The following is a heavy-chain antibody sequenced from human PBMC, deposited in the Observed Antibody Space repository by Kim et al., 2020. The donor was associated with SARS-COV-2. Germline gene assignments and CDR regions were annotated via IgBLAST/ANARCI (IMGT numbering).Heavy chain of an antibody. D-gene: IGHD4-17*01. CDR1: SGSMNRYY. CDR2: IYYSGST. Sequence: SETLSLTCTVSSGSMNRYYWSWIRQPPGKRLEWIGTIYYSGSTNYNPSLGSRVTISIDTSKEDFSLRLSSVTAADTAVYFCARAKLTAATEYYFDTWGQG. V-gene: IGHV4-59*01. CDR3: ARAKLTAATEYYFDT. J-gene: IGHJ4*02.